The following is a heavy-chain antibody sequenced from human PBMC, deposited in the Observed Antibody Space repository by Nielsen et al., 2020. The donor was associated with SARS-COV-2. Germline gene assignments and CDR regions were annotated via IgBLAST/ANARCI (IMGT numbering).Heavy chain of an antibody. J-gene: IGHJ3*02. CDR2: IKQDGSEK. V-gene: IGHV3-7*01. D-gene: IGHD1-26*01. CDR3: ARDLGGSYVIGAFDI. Sequence: GESLKISCAASGFTFSSYWMSWVRQAPGKGLEWVANIKQDGSEKYYVDSVKGRFTISRDNAKNSLYLQMNSLRAEDTAVYYCARDLGGSYVIGAFDIWGQGTMATVSS. CDR1: GFTFSSYW.